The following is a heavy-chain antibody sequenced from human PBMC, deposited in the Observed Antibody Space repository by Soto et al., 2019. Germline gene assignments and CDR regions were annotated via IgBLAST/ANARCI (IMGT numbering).Heavy chain of an antibody. CDR2: INHSGSS. CDR3: ARMAGPWYFDL. V-gene: IGHV4-34*01. CDR1: GGSFSGFY. Sequence: SETLSPTCAVHGGSFSGFYWTWIRQPPGKGLEWIGEINHSGSSNYNPPLKSRVTMSLDTSRNQFSLSLNSVTAADTAVYYCARMAGPWYFDLWGRGTLVTV. J-gene: IGHJ2*01.